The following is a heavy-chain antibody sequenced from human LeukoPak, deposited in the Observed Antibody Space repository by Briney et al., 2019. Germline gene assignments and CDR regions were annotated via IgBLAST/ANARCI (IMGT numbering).Heavy chain of an antibody. V-gene: IGHV3-23*01. CDR1: GFTFSSYA. J-gene: IGHJ6*03. CDR3: AKDKVRGVYYYYYMDV. Sequence: GGSLRLSCAASGFTFSSYAMSWVRKAPGKGLEWVSAISGSGGSTYYADSVKGRFTISRDNSKNTLYLQMNSLRAEDTAVYYCAKDKVRGVYYYYYMDVWGKGTTVTVSS. D-gene: IGHD3-10*01. CDR2: ISGSGGST.